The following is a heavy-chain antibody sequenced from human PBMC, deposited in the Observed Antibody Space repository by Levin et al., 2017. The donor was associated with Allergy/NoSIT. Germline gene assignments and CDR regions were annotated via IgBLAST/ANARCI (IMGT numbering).Heavy chain of an antibody. V-gene: IGHV4-39*01. CDR1: GGSISSSSYY. CDR3: ARLGLFYDSFAPVDY. J-gene: IGHJ4*02. Sequence: PSETLSLTCTVSGGSISSSSYYWGWIRQPPGKGLEWIGSIYYSGSTYYNPSLKSRVTISVDTSKNQFSLKLSSVTAADTAVYYCARLGLFYDSFAPVDYWGQGTLVTVSS. CDR2: IYYSGST. D-gene: IGHD3-22*01.